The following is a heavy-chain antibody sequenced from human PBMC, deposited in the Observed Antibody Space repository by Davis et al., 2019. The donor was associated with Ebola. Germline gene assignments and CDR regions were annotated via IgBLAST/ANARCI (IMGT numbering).Heavy chain of an antibody. D-gene: IGHD6-6*01. CDR1: GYTFTSYA. Sequence: ASVKVSCKASGYTFTSYAMHWVRQAPGQRLEWMGWINAGNGNTKYSQKFQGRVTITRDTSASTAYMELRSLRSDDTAVYYCARANRIYSSSSHWGQGTLVTVSS. V-gene: IGHV1-3*01. CDR3: ARANRIYSSSSH. CDR2: INAGNGNT. J-gene: IGHJ4*02.